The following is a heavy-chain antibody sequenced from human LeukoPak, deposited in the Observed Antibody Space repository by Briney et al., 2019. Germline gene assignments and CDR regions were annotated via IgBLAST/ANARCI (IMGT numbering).Heavy chain of an antibody. V-gene: IGHV3-23*01. J-gene: IGHJ6*02. Sequence: GGSLRLSCAASGFTFSSYAMSWVRQAPGKGLEWVSAISDSGGSTYYADSVKGRFTISRDNSKNTLYLQMNSLRAEDTAVYYCAKSTQRYNILTGYYNSYYYYGMDVWGQGTTVTVSS. CDR1: GFTFSSYA. CDR2: ISDSGGST. D-gene: IGHD3-9*01. CDR3: AKSTQRYNILTGYYNSYYYYGMDV.